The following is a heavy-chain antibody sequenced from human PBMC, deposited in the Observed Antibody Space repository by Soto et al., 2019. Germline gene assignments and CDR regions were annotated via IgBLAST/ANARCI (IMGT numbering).Heavy chain of an antibody. CDR3: ARECEGYGYSGY. V-gene: IGHV1-69*13. CDR1: GGTFSSYA. Sequence: SVKVSCKASGGTFSSYAISWVRQAPGQGLEWMGGIIPIFGTTNYAQKFQGRVTTTADESTSTAYMERSSLRSEDTAVYYCARECEGYGYSGYRGQGTMGTISS. J-gene: IGHJ4*02. D-gene: IGHD5-18*01. CDR2: IIPIFGTT.